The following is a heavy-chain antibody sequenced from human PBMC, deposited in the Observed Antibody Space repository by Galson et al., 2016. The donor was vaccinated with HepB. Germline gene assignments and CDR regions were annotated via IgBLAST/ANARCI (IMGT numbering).Heavy chain of an antibody. CDR3: ARYLSRYSSSWFLVPGRNYFDY. CDR1: GGSFSGYY. Sequence: ETLSLPCAVYGGSFSGYYWSWIRQPPGMGLEWIGEINHSGITNYNPSLKSRVTISVDTSKNQFSLKLSSVTAADTALYYCARYLSRYSSSWFLVPGRNYFDYWGQGTLVTVSS. V-gene: IGHV4-34*01. D-gene: IGHD6-13*01. CDR2: INHSGIT. J-gene: IGHJ4*02.